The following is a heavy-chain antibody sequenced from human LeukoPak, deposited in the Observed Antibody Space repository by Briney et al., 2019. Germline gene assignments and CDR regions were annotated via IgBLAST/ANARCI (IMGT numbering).Heavy chain of an antibody. CDR3: ARDPVSGYSSGWYGWFDP. CDR2: INHSGST. J-gene: IGHJ5*02. D-gene: IGHD6-19*01. Sequence: SETLSLTCTVSGYSISSGYYWSWIRQPPGKGLEWIGEINHSGSTNYNPSLKSRVTISVDTSKNQFSLKLSSVTAADTAVYYCARDPVSGYSSGWYGWFDPWGQGTLVTVSS. V-gene: IGHV4-38-2*02. CDR1: GYSISSGYY.